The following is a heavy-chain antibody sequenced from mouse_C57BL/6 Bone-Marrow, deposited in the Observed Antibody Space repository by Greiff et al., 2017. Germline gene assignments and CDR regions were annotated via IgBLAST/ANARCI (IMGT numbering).Heavy chain of an antibody. J-gene: IGHJ2*01. CDR3: TRVYYYGSSYYFDY. V-gene: IGHV5-9-1*02. Sequence: EVHLVESGEGLVKPGGSLKLSCAASGFTFSSYAMSWVRQTPEKRLEWVAYISSGGDYIYYADTVKGRFTISRDNARNTLYLQMSSLKSEDTAMXYCTRVYYYGSSYYFDYWGQGTTLTVSS. CDR2: ISSGGDYI. CDR1: GFTFSSYA. D-gene: IGHD1-1*01.